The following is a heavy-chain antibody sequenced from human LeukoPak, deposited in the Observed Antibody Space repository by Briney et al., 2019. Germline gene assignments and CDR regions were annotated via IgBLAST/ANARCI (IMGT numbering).Heavy chain of an antibody. J-gene: IGHJ4*02. V-gene: IGHV3-23*01. Sequence: GGSLRLSCAASGFTFSSYAMSWVRQAPGKGLEWVSAISGSGGSTYYADSVKGRFTISRDNSKNTLYLQMNSLRAEDTAVYYCAKAPRIQLWLHFDYWAREPWSPSPQ. CDR2: ISGSGGST. CDR3: AKAPRIQLWLHFDY. CDR1: GFTFSSYA. D-gene: IGHD5-18*01.